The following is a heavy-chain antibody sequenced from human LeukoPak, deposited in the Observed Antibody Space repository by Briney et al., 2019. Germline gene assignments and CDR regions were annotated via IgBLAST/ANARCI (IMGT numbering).Heavy chain of an antibody. V-gene: IGHV4-4*07. CDR1: GGSISSYY. D-gene: IGHD2-2*01. CDR3: ARGAYCSSTSCPRPFDY. Sequence: SETLSLTCTVSGGSISSYYWSWIRQPAGKGLEWIGRIYTSGSTNYNPSLKSRVTMSVDTSKNQFSLKLSSVTAADTAVYYCARGAYCSSTSCPRPFDYWGQGTLVTVSS. J-gene: IGHJ4*02. CDR2: IYTSGST.